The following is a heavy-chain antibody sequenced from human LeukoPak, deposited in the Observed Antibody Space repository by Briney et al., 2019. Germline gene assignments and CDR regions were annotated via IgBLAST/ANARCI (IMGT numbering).Heavy chain of an antibody. CDR2: LWSGGTNY. Sequence: PGGSLRLSCSAFGFTLSDFGMHWVRQAPGKGLEWVAVLWSGGTNYYYADSVKGRVVISRDTSKNTLHLQMNSLRAEDSAIYYCARDMGFYYFDYWGQGTLVTVSS. D-gene: IGHD3-10*01. CDR1: GFTLSDFG. V-gene: IGHV3-33*01. J-gene: IGHJ4*02. CDR3: ARDMGFYYFDY.